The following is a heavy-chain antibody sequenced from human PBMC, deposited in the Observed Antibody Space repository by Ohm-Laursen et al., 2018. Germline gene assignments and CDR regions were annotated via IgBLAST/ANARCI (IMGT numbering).Heavy chain of an antibody. CDR1: GGSISSYY. CDR2: IYSSGST. Sequence: SETLSLTCAVSGGSISSYYWSWIRQPPGKGLEWIGYIYSSGSTNSNPSLKSRVTISVDTSKNQFSLKLSSVTAADTAVYYCARSSYYSDSANWFDPWGLGALVTVSS. J-gene: IGHJ5*02. D-gene: IGHD3-22*01. CDR3: ARSSYYSDSANWFDP. V-gene: IGHV4-59*08.